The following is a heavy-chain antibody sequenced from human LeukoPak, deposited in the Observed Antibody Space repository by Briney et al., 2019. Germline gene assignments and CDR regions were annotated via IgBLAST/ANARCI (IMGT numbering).Heavy chain of an antibody. CDR1: GFTFSSYG. D-gene: IGHD2-15*01. CDR2: ISYDGSNK. J-gene: IGHJ4*02. CDR3: AKDQSRYCSGGSCYSGDY. Sequence: GRSLRLSCAASGFTFSSYGMHWVRQAPGKGLEWVAVISYDGSNKYYADSVKGRFTISRDNSKNTLYLQMNSLRAEDTAVYCCAKDQSRYCSGGSCYSGDYWGQGTLVTVSS. V-gene: IGHV3-30*18.